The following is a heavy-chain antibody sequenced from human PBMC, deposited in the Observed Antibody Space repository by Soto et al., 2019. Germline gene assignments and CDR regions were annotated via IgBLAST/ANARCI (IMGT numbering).Heavy chain of an antibody. CDR2: SSGSAYST. CDR3: AKGGYCSSTSCFGSRYCYYGMDV. D-gene: IGHD2-2*01. J-gene: IGHJ6*02. Sequence: GSLRLSCAASGLTYSSYAMSWVRQAPGKGLEWVSASSGSAYSTYYADSVKGRFTISRDNSKNTLYLQMNGLRAEDTAVYYCAKGGYCSSTSCFGSRYCYYGMDVWGQGTTVTVSS. V-gene: IGHV3-23*01. CDR1: GLTYSSYA.